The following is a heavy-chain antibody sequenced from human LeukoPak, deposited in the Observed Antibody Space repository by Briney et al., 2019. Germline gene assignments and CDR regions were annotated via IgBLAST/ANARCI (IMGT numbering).Heavy chain of an antibody. J-gene: IGHJ4*02. V-gene: IGHV4-39*01. CDR2: IYYSGST. CDR1: GGSISSSSYY. D-gene: IGHD1-26*01. Sequence: SETLSLTCTVSGGSISSSSYYWGWIRQPPGKGLEWIGIIYYSGSTYYNPSLKSRVTIFVDTSKNQFSLKLNSVPAADTAVYYCASFKVGATNAFDYWGQGTLVTVSS. CDR3: ASFKVGATNAFDY.